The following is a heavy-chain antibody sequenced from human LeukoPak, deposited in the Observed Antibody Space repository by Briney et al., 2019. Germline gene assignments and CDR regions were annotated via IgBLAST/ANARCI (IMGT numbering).Heavy chain of an antibody. Sequence: SETLSLTCTVSGGSISSSSYYWGWIRQPPGKGLEWIGSIYYSGSTYYNPSLKSRVTISVDTSKNQFSLKLSSVTAADTAVYYCASYDFWSGPQASNGMDVWGQGTTVTVSS. CDR3: ASYDFWSGPQASNGMDV. CDR2: IYYSGST. D-gene: IGHD3-3*01. V-gene: IGHV4-39*01. CDR1: GGSISSSSYY. J-gene: IGHJ6*02.